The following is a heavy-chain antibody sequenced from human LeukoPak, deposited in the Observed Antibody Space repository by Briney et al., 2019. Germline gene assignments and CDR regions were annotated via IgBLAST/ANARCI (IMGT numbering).Heavy chain of an antibody. V-gene: IGHV1-8*02. CDR1: GGTFSSYA. J-gene: IGHJ6*03. D-gene: IGHD4-11*01. CDR2: MNPNSGNT. Sequence: ASVKVSCKASGGTFSSYAITWVRQATGQGLEWMGWMNPNSGNTGYAQRFQGRVTMTRDTSISTAYMELSSLRSEDTAVYYCARGYSNYDAIRTKSFYYMDVWGEGTTVTVSS. CDR3: ARGYSNYDAIRTKSFYYMDV.